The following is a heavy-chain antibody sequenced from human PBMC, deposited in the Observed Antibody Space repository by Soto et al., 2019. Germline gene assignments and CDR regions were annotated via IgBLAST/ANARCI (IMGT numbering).Heavy chain of an antibody. Sequence: GGSLRLSCAASGFTVSSNYMSWVRQAPGKGLEWVSVIYSGGSTYYADSVKGRFTISRHNSKNTLYLQMNSLRAEDTAVYYCARGQLWSYYYYGMDVWGQGTTVTVSS. CDR1: GFTVSSNY. CDR3: ARGQLWSYYYYGMDV. CDR2: IYSGGST. D-gene: IGHD5-18*01. J-gene: IGHJ6*02. V-gene: IGHV3-53*04.